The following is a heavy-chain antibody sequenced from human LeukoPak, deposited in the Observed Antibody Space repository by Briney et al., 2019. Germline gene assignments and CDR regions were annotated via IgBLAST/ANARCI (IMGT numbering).Heavy chain of an antibody. CDR2: MNPNSGNT. D-gene: IGHD2-15*01. CDR3: ATEVALTYYFDY. CDR1: GYTFTSYD. J-gene: IGHJ4*02. Sequence: ASVKVSCKASGYTFTSYDINWVRQATGQGLEWMGWMNPNSGNTGYAQKFQGRVTMTEDTSTDTAYMELSSLRSEDTAVYYCATEVALTYYFDYWGQGTLVTVSS. V-gene: IGHV1-8*01.